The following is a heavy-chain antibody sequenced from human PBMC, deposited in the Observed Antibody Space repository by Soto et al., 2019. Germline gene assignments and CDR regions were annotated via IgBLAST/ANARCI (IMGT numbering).Heavy chain of an antibody. V-gene: IGHV3-73*01. D-gene: IGHD3-3*01. Sequence: GGSLRLSCAASGFTFSGSAMHWVRQASGKGLEWVGRIRSKANSYATAYAASVKGRFTISRDDSKNTAYLQMNSLKTEDTAVYYCTRHDSNYDFWSGSYGMDVWGQGTTVTVSS. J-gene: IGHJ6*02. CDR2: IRSKANSYAT. CDR1: GFTFSGSA. CDR3: TRHDSNYDFWSGSYGMDV.